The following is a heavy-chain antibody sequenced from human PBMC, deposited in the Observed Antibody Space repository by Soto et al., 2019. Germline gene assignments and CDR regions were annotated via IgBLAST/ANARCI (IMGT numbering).Heavy chain of an antibody. Sequence: VRQAPGKGLEWVSAISGSGGSTYYADSVKGRFTISRDNSKNTLYLQMNSLRAEDMAVYYCAKGRSFYYYYGMDVWGQGTTVTVSS. J-gene: IGHJ6*02. CDR3: AKGRSFYYYYGMDV. V-gene: IGHV3-23*01. CDR2: ISGSGGST. D-gene: IGHD3-10*01.